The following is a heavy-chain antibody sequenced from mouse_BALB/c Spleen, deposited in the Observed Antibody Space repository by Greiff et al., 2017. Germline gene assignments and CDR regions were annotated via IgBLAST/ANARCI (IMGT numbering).Heavy chain of an antibody. CDR1: GYAFTNYL. CDR2: INPGSGGT. CDR3: ARHGYYAGYYFDY. Sequence: QVQLQQSGAELVRPGTSVKVSCKASGYAFTNYLIEWVKQRPGQGLEWIGVINPGSGGTNYNEKFKGKATLTADKSSSTAYMQLSSLTSDDSAVYFCARHGYYAGYYFDYWGQGTTLTVSS. J-gene: IGHJ2*01. V-gene: IGHV1-54*01. D-gene: IGHD2-3*01.